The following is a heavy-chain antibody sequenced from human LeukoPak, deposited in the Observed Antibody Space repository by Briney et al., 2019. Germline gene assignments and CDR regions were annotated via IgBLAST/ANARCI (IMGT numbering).Heavy chain of an antibody. CDR1: GGSISSGSYY. D-gene: IGHD2-2*01. CDR3: ATCATSIYCYYSYMNV. Sequence: PSQTLSLTCTVYGGSISSGSYYWSWIRQPGGKGLEWIGRIYTSGSTNYNPALKSRLTKTVDRTKNKFSQKLRSVTAADTALDYCATCATSIYCYYSYMNVWGKPTTLTLSS. J-gene: IGHJ6*03. CDR2: IYTSGST. V-gene: IGHV4-61*02.